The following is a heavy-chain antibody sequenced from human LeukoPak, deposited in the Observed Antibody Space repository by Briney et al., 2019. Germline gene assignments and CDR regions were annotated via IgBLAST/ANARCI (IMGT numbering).Heavy chain of an antibody. J-gene: IGHJ6*03. Sequence: GESLKISCKGSGYSFTSYWIGWVRQMPGKGPEWMGIIYPGDSDTRYSPSFQGQVTISADKSISTAYLQWSSLKASDTAMYYCARSGVSLSPPDYYYYMDVWGKGSTVTVSS. V-gene: IGHV5-51*01. CDR1: GYSFTSYW. CDR3: ARSGVSLSPPDYYYYMDV. D-gene: IGHD3-16*02. CDR2: IYPGDSDT.